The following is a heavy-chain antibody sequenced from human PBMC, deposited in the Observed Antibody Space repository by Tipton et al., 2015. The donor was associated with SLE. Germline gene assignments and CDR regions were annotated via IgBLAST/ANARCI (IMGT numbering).Heavy chain of an antibody. Sequence: QSGAEVKKPGASVKVSCKASGYTFTGYYMHWVRQAPGQGLEWMGWINPNSGGTNYAQKFQGRVTMTRDTSISTAYMELRSLRSDDTAVYYCARDRLRLGELSLSPIDPWGQGTLVTVSS. J-gene: IGHJ5*02. CDR2: INPNSGGT. V-gene: IGHV1-2*02. CDR3: ARDRLRLGELSLSPIDP. CDR1: GYTFTGYY. D-gene: IGHD3-16*02.